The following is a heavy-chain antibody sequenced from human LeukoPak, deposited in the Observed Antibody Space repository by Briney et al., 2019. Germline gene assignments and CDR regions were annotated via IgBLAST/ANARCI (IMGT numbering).Heavy chain of an antibody. V-gene: IGHV3-9*01. CDR2: ISWNSGSI. Sequence: GGSLRLSCAASGFTFDDYAMHWVRQAPGKGLEWVSGISWNSGSIGYADSVKGRFTISRDNAKNSLYLQMNSLRAEDTALYYCAKDQGYDILTGYHDYWGQGTLVTVSS. CDR3: AKDQGYDILTGYHDY. CDR1: GFTFDDYA. D-gene: IGHD3-9*01. J-gene: IGHJ4*02.